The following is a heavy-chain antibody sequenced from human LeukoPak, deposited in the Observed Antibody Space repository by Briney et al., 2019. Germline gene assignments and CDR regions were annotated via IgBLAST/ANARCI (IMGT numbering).Heavy chain of an antibody. CDR1: GGSFSGYY. Sequence: SETLSLTCAVYGGSFSGYYWSWIRQPPGKGLEWIGEINHSRSTNYNPSLKSRVTISVDTSKNQFSLKLSSVTAADTAVYYCARVPKFDYWGQGTLVTVSS. CDR3: ARVPKFDY. J-gene: IGHJ4*02. CDR2: INHSRST. V-gene: IGHV4-34*01.